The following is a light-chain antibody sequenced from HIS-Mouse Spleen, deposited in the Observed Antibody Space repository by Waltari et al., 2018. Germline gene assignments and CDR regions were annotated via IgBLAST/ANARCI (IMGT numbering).Light chain of an antibody. CDR2: DNN. V-gene: IGLV1-51*01. CDR1: SSNIGNNY. J-gene: IGLJ3*02. CDR3: GTWDSSLSAWV. Sequence: QSVLTQPPSVSAAPGQKVTIPCSGRSSNIGNNYVSWYQQLPGTAPKLLIYDNNKRPSGIPDRFSGSKSGTSATLGITGLQTGDEADYYCGTWDSSLSAWVFGGGTKLTVL.